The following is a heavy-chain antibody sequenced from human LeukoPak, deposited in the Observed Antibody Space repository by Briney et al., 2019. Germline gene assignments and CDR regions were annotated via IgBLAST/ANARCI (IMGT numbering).Heavy chain of an antibody. CDR3: ASLPHLYYYDSSGYGY. CDR2: INHSGST. D-gene: IGHD3-22*01. V-gene: IGHV4-39*07. J-gene: IGHJ4*02. Sequence: PSETLSLTCTVSGGSISSSSYYWGWIRQPPGKGLEWIGEINHSGSTNYNPSLKSRVTISVDTSKNQFSLKLSSVTAADTAVYYCASLPHLYYYDSSGYGYWGQGTLVTVSS. CDR1: GGSISSSSYY.